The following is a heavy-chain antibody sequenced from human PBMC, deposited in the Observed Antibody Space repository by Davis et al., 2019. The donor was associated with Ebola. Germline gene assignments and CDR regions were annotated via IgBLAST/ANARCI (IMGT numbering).Heavy chain of an antibody. J-gene: IGHJ3*02. CDR1: GISFSSYA. V-gene: IGHV3-33*01. Sequence: GESLKISCSASGISFSSYAMDWVRQAPGKGLEWLAVIWHDGSNEKYADSVKGRFTMSRDNSKNKLYLEMNSLRAEDTAVYYCARDVAGWELLYDAFDIWGQGTMVTVSS. CDR3: ARDVAGWELLYDAFDI. D-gene: IGHD1-26*01. CDR2: IWHDGSNE.